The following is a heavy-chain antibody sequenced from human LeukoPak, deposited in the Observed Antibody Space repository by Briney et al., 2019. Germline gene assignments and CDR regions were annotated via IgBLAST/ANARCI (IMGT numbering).Heavy chain of an antibody. CDR2: ISYDEST. CDR3: ARDTYGSSWSPLSF. D-gene: IGHD6-13*01. CDR1: GFTFSTYA. J-gene: IGHJ4*03. V-gene: IGHV3-30*01. Sequence: GGSLRLSCAASGFTFSTYALDWVRQAPGKGLEWVGLISYDESTSYADSVKGRFTISRENSRDTLYLQMVSLRPEDTAVYFCARDTYGSSWSPLSFWGHGTLVTVSS.